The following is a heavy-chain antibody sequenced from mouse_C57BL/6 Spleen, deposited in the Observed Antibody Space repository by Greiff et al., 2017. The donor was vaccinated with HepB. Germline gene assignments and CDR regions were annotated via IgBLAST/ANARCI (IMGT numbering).Heavy chain of an antibody. J-gene: IGHJ2*01. Sequence: QVQLKESGAELARPGASVKMSCKASGYTFTSYTLHWVKQRPGQGLEWIGYINPSSGYTKYNQKFKDKATLTADKSSSTAYMQLSSLTSEDSAVYYCARCDGSSSFDYWGQGTTLTVSS. CDR3: ARCDGSSSFDY. CDR2: INPSSGYT. CDR1: GYTFTSYT. V-gene: IGHV1-4*01. D-gene: IGHD1-1*01.